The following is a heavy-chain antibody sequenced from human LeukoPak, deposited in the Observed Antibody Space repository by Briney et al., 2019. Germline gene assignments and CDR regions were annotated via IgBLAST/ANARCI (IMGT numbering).Heavy chain of an antibody. CDR2: IKADESER. V-gene: IGHV3-7*01. CDR1: GFTFTNYW. D-gene: IGHD3-10*01. J-gene: IGHJ6*03. Sequence: GGSLRLSCAASGFTFTNYWMSWVRQAPGKGLEWVANIKADESERYYADSMKGRITISRDNAKDSLYLQMNSLRAEDTAVYYCARDRRTYYFGSGDYYYDYYMDVWGKGTTVTVSS. CDR3: ARDRRTYYFGSGDYYYDYYMDV.